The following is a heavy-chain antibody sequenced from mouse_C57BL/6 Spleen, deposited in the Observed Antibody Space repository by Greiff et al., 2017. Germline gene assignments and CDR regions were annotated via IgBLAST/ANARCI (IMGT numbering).Heavy chain of an antibody. CDR2: IYPGDGDT. D-gene: IGHD1-1*01. J-gene: IGHJ2*01. CDR1: GYAFSSSW. V-gene: IGHV1-82*01. Sequence: VQLQESGPELVKPGASVKISCKASGYAFSSSWMNWVKQRPGKGLEWIGRIYPGDGDTNYNGKFKGKATLTADKSSSTAYMQLSSLTSEDSAVYFCARWGTTVVAPWRQGTTLTVFS. CDR3: ARWGTTVVAP.